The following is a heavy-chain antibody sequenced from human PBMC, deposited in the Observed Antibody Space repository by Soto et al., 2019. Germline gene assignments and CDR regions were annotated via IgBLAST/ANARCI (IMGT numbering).Heavy chain of an antibody. D-gene: IGHD3-10*01. J-gene: IGHJ6*02. CDR2: IYYSGSP. Sequence: PSETLSLTCTVSGGSLSSGDYYWSWIRQPPGKGLEWIGYIYYSGSPYYNPSLKSRLTISVDTSENQFSLKLHSVTAADTAVYYCARENGVVRYGMDVWGQGTTVTVSS. CDR3: ARENGVVRYGMDV. CDR1: GGSLSSGDYY. V-gene: IGHV4-30-4*01.